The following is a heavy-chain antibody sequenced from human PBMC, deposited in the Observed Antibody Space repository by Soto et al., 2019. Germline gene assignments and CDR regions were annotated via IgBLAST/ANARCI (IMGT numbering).Heavy chain of an antibody. V-gene: IGHV3-21*01. Sequence: GGSLRLSCAASGFTFSSYSMNWVRQAPGKGLEWVSSISSSSSYIYYADSVKGRFAISRDNAKNSLYLQMNSLRAEDTAVYYCERRISSIYSSSWLPAPYEYWGQGTLVTVSS. D-gene: IGHD6-13*01. CDR2: ISSSSSYI. J-gene: IGHJ4*02. CDR1: GFTFSSYS. CDR3: ERRISSIYSSSWLPAPYEY.